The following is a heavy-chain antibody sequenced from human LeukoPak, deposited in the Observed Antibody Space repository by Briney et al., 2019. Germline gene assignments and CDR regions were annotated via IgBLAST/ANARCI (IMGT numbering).Heavy chain of an antibody. Sequence: SGTLCLTCTVPGGSFSSYYWSWIRQPPGKGLEWIGYIYYSGSTNYNPSLKSPVTISVDTSKNQFSLKMSSVTAADTAVYYCARVATINSDRYFDLWGRGTLVTVSS. CDR1: GGSFSSYY. J-gene: IGHJ2*01. V-gene: IGHV4-59*01. CDR2: IYYSGST. CDR3: ARVATINSDRYFDL. D-gene: IGHD5-12*01.